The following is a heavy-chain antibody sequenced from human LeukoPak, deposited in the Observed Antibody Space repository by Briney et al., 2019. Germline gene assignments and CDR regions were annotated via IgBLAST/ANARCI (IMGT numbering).Heavy chain of an antibody. CDR1: GGSVSSSNHH. V-gene: IGHV4-39*01. Sequence: SETLSLTCNVSGGSVSSSNHHWAWIRQSPGMGLEWVGTFFSTGRTSQNPDPSLKGRVTLSVDTSRNQFSLQLRSLTAADTAIFYCASIPGSGTSWYHFDNWGQGTLVTVSS. J-gene: IGHJ4*02. D-gene: IGHD6-13*01. CDR3: ASIPGSGTSWYHFDN. CDR2: FFSTGRT.